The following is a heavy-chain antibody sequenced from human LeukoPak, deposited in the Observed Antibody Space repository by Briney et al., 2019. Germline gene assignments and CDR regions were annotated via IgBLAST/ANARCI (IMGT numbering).Heavy chain of an antibody. CDR1: GGSFSGYY. CDR2: INHSGST. J-gene: IGHJ4*02. Sequence: SETLSLTCAVYGGSFSGYYWSWIRQPPGKGLERIGEINHSGSTNYNPSLKSRVTISVDTSKNQFSLKLSSVTAADTAVYYCARGRYSSGWYLIIFFDYWGQGTLVTVSS. CDR3: ARGRYSSGWYLIIFFDY. V-gene: IGHV4-34*01. D-gene: IGHD6-19*01.